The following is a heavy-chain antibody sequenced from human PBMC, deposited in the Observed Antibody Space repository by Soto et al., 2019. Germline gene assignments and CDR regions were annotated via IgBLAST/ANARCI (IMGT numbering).Heavy chain of an antibody. V-gene: IGHV1-46*01. CDR1: GYSLTKYY. CDR2: INPSSGDT. D-gene: IGHD1-26*01. Sequence: QEQLVQSGAEVKTPGASVNVSCKASGYSLTKYYVHWVRQAPGQGLEWMAIINPSSGDTTYAQKFQGRVTVTSNTSPGTVYMELRSLTSEDTAIYYCARAVSSGGGWLDPWGQGTLVTVSS. CDR3: ARAVSSGGGWLDP. J-gene: IGHJ5*02.